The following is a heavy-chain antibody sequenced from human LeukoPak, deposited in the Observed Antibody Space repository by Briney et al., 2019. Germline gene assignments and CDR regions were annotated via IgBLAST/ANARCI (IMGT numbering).Heavy chain of an antibody. D-gene: IGHD3-22*01. CDR1: GFSLSSYG. CDR2: ISGGGGST. J-gene: IGHJ3*02. Sequence: GGTLSLSCAASGFSLSSYGISWVRQAPGKGLEWVSAISGGGGSTYYADSVKGRFTISRDNSKNTLYMQMNSLRAEDTAVYYCAKVLTYYYDSSGYHLPDAFDIWGQGTMVTVSS. CDR3: AKVLTYYYDSSGYHLPDAFDI. V-gene: IGHV3-23*01.